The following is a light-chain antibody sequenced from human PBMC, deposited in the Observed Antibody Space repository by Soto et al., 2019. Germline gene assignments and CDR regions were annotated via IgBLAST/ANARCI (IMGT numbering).Light chain of an antibody. J-gene: IGLJ1*01. V-gene: IGLV2-23*02. CDR2: EVT. CDR3: CSYAGSGTYV. Sequence: QSALTQPASVSGSPGQSITISCTGTSNDVGSYKFVSWYQQHPGKVPKLMIYEVTKRPSGVSSRFSGSKSGNKASLTISGLQAEDEADYYCCSYAGSGTYVFGSGTKLTVL. CDR1: SNDVGSYKF.